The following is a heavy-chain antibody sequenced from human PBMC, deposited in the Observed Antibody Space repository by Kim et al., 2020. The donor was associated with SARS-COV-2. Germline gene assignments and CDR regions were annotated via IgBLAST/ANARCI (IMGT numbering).Heavy chain of an antibody. CDR3: AKDVRQLWLLLPPDGFDY. D-gene: IGHD5-18*01. V-gene: IGHV3-23*01. CDR1: GFTFSSYA. CDR2: ISGSGGST. Sequence: LSLTCAASGFTFSSYAMSWVRQAPGKGLEWVSAISGSGGSTYYADSVKGRFTISRDNSKNTLYLQMNSLRAEDTAVYYCAKDVRQLWLLLPPDGFDYWGQGTMVTVSS. J-gene: IGHJ4*02.